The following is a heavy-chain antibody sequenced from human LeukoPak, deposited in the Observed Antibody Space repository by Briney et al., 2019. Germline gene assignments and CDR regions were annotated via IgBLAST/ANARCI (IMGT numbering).Heavy chain of an antibody. CDR3: ARDPQYRRAKSSGWAFDI. D-gene: IGHD6-19*01. CDR1: GYTFTSYY. J-gene: IGHJ3*02. CDR2: INPSGGST. Sequence: ASVKVSCKASGYTFTSYYMHWVRQAPGQGLEWMGIINPSGGSTSYAQKFQGRVTMTRDTSTSTVYMELRSLRSDDTAVYYCARDPQYRRAKSSGWAFDIWGQGTMVTVSS. V-gene: IGHV1-46*01.